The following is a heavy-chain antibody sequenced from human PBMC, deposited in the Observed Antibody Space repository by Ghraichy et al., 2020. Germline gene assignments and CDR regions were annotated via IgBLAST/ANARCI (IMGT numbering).Heavy chain of an antibody. CDR2: MNPNSGNT. CDR1: GYTFTSYD. V-gene: IGHV1-8*01. D-gene: IGHD2-15*01. CDR3: ARGLGYCSGGSCYGNWFDP. Sequence: ASVKVSCKASGYTFTSYDINWVRQATGQGLDWMGWMNPNSGNTGYAQKFQGRVTMTRNTSISTAYMELSSLRSEDTAVYYCARGLGYCSGGSCYGNWFDPWGQGTLVTVSS. J-gene: IGHJ5*02.